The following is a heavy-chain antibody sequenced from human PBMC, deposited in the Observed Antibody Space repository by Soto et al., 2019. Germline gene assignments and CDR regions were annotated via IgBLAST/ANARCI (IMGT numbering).Heavy chain of an antibody. J-gene: IGHJ6*02. D-gene: IGHD2-15*01. V-gene: IGHV1-69*01. Sequence: QVQLVQSGAEVKKPGSSVKVSCKASGGTFSSYAISWVRQAPGQGLEWMGGIIPIFGTANYAQKFQGRVTITADESTSTAYMELSSLRSEDTAVYYCARGPLYCSGGSCHYYYYGTDVWGQGTTVTVSS. CDR2: IIPIFGTA. CDR1: GGTFSSYA. CDR3: ARGPLYCSGGSCHYYYYGTDV.